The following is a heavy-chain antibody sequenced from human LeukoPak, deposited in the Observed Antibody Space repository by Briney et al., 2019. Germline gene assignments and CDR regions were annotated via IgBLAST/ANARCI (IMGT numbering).Heavy chain of an antibody. D-gene: IGHD6-19*01. Sequence: SETLSLTCTVSGGSINSPSYYWGWIRQPPGKGLEWIGSVYYSGSTYYNPSLKSRVTISVDMSKNQFSMKLSSVTAADTAVYYCASHASSAWYGPFDYWGQGTLVTVSS. J-gene: IGHJ4*02. V-gene: IGHV4-39*01. CDR2: VYYSGST. CDR1: GGSINSPSYY. CDR3: ASHASSAWYGPFDY.